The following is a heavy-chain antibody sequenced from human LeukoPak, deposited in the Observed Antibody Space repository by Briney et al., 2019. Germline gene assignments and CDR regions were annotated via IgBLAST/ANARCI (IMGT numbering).Heavy chain of an antibody. Sequence: RLGESLKISFKGSGXSFTRYCIGWVRQMPGKGLEWMGIIYPGDSDIRYSPSFQGQVTISADKSISTAYLQWSSLKASDTAIYYCARYSPAYYADYWGQGTLVTVSS. CDR2: IYPGDSDI. J-gene: IGHJ4*02. D-gene: IGHD3-9*01. CDR1: GXSFTRYC. V-gene: IGHV5-51*01. CDR3: ARYSPAYYADY.